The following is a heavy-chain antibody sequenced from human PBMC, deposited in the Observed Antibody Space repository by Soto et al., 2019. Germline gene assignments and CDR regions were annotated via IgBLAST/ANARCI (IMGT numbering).Heavy chain of an antibody. CDR3: ARDGDYGGNSRIPFDP. CDR1: GYTFTSYY. V-gene: IGHV1-69*13. Sequence: SVKVSCKASGYTFTSYYMHWVRQAPGQGLEWMGRINPIFGRANYAQKFQGRVTITADESTSTVYMELSSLRSEDTAVYYCARDGDYGGNSRIPFDPWGQGTLVTVS. J-gene: IGHJ5*02. D-gene: IGHD4-17*01. CDR2: INPIFGRA.